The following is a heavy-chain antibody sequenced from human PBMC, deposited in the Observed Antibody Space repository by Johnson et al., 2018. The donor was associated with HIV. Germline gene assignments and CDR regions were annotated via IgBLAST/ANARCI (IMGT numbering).Heavy chain of an antibody. Sequence: HVQLVESGGGVVQPGRSLRLSCAASGFPFSTYAMHWVRQSPGKGLDWVAVISYDGSNKYHADSVKGRFTISRDNAKTTLYLQMNSLRAEDTAVYYCAREVNAFDIWGQGTVVTVSS. CDR2: ISYDGSNK. J-gene: IGHJ3*02. CDR1: GFPFSTYA. V-gene: IGHV3-30*04. CDR3: AREVNAFDI. D-gene: IGHD3-22*01.